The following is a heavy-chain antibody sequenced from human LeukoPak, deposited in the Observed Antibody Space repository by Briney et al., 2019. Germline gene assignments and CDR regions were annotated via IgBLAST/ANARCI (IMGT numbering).Heavy chain of an antibody. D-gene: IGHD3-10*01. Sequence: SETLSLTCTVSGYSISSGYYWGWIRQPPGKGLEWIGSIYYSGSTYYNPSLKSRVTISVDTSKNQFSLKLSSVTAADTAVYYCARGSPHYYGAGSYYADYWGQGTLVTVSS. CDR1: GYSISSGYY. V-gene: IGHV4-38-2*02. CDR3: ARGSPHYYGAGSYYADY. CDR2: IYYSGST. J-gene: IGHJ4*02.